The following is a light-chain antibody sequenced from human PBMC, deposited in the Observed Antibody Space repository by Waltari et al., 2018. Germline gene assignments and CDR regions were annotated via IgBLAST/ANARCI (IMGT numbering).Light chain of an antibody. Sequence: EIVLTQSPGTLALSSGERATLSGRASQSLGRDLAWYQQKPGQAPRLLIYDASSRATGISDKFSGSGSGTDFSLTISRVEPEDFAVYFCQMYVRLPVTFGQGTKVEVK. V-gene: IGKV3-20*01. CDR3: QMYVRLPVT. CDR2: DAS. J-gene: IGKJ1*01. CDR1: QSLGRD.